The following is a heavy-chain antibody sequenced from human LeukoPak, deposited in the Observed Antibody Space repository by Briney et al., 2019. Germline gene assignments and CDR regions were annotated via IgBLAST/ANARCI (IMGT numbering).Heavy chain of an antibody. D-gene: IGHD6-13*01. CDR1: GFTFSSYA. CDR2: ISDSGGST. Sequence: PGGSLRLSCAASGFTFSSYAMSWVRQAPGKGLEWVSAISDSGGSTYYADSVKGRFTISRDNAKNTLYLQMNSLRAEDTAVYYCAKGPSSTWFGDYFDYWGQGTLVTVSS. CDR3: AKGPSSTWFGDYFDY. V-gene: IGHV3-23*01. J-gene: IGHJ4*02.